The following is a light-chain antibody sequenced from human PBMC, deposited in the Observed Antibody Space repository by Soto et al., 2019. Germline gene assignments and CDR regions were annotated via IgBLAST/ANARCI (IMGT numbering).Light chain of an antibody. J-gene: IGKJ4*02. CDR2: GAS. CDR3: QQFGRSKLK. Sequence: EIVLTQSPGTLSLSPGERATLSCRASQSVSSSYLAWYQQKPGQAPRLLIYGASSRATGIPDRFSGSGSGTDFTLTISRLEPEDFAVYYCQQFGRSKLKCGGGTKVDIK. CDR1: QSVSSSY. V-gene: IGKV3-20*01.